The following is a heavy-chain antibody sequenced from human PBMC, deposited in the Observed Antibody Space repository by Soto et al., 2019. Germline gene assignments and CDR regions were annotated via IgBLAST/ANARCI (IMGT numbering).Heavy chain of an antibody. Sequence: QVQLVQSGAEVKKPGSSVKASCKAPGGTFSTYAISWVRQAPGQGLEWMGGVIPIFGTPKYAQKFQGRVTITADESTSTGDMELRSMRSEDTAVYYCARSQGGSSSLDIYYYYYYGMDVWGQWTTVTVSS. CDR2: VIPIFGTP. CDR1: GGTFSTYA. J-gene: IGHJ6*02. V-gene: IGHV1-69*01. CDR3: ARSQGGSSSLDIYYYYYYGMDV. D-gene: IGHD2-15*01.